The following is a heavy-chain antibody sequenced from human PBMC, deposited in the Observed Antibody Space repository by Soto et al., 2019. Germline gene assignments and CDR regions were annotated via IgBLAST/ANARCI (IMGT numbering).Heavy chain of an antibody. CDR1: GFTFSGKS. D-gene: IGHD6-13*01. CDR2: ISPDGSKI. J-gene: IGHJ5*02. Sequence: PGGSLRLSCAASGFTFSGKSMHWVRQAPGKGLEWVALISPDGSKIFYADSVRGRFTISRDNSKNTVYLQMNSLRAEDTAVYYCAKDLTPGYSSSWYNWFDPWGQGTLVTVSS. CDR3: AKDLTPGYSSSWYNWFDP. V-gene: IGHV3-30-3*01.